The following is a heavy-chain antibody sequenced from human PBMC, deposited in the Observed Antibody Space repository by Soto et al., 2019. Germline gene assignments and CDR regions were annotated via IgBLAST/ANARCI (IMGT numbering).Heavy chain of an antibody. Sequence: ASVKVSCKASGFTFSSSAVQWVRQARGQGLEWIGWIVLGNGNTNYAQKFQERVTITRNMSTSTAYMEVRSLTFGDTAVYYCATRIGNIGWYWLDTWGKGTLVTVSS. CDR3: ATRIGNIGWYWLDT. CDR1: GFTFSSSA. D-gene: IGHD6-19*01. CDR2: IVLGNGNT. J-gene: IGHJ5*02. V-gene: IGHV1-58*01.